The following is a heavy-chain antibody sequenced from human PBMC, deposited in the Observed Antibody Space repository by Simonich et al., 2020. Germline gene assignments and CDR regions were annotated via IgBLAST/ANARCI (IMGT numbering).Heavy chain of an antibody. CDR2: IYTRGST. V-gene: IGHV4-4*07. J-gene: IGHJ4*02. D-gene: IGHD6-6*01. CDR3: ARGAYSSSSGDY. CDR1: GVSISSYY. Sequence: QVQLQESGPGLVKPSETLSLTCTVSGVSISSYYWSWIRQPAGKGLEWIGRIYTRGSTNYNPTLKSRVTISVDKSKNQFSLKLSSVTAADTAVYCCARGAYSSSSGDYWGQGTLVTVSS.